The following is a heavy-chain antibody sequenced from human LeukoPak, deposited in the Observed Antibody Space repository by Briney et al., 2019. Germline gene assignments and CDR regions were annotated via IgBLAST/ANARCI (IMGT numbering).Heavy chain of an antibody. CDR2: INPNGGGT. CDR1: GYTFTGYY. Sequence: ASVKVSCKASGYTFTGYYMHWVRQAPGQGLEWMGWINPNGGGTNYAQKFQGRVTMTRDTSISTAYMELSRLRSDDSAVYYCARARRIAVAGTPDYYYYYMDVWGKGTTVTISS. V-gene: IGHV1-2*02. J-gene: IGHJ6*03. CDR3: ARARRIAVAGTPDYYYYYMDV. D-gene: IGHD6-19*01.